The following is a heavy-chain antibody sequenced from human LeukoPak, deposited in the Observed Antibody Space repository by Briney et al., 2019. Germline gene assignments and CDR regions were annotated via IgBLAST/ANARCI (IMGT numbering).Heavy chain of an antibody. V-gene: IGHV1-18*01. CDR3: ARDLKYYGDYAGGFDP. Sequence: ASVKVSCKGSGYTFTSYGISWVRQAPGQGLEWMGWISAYNGNTNYAQKLQGRVTMTTDTSTSTAYMELRSLRSDDTAVYYCARDLKYYGDYAGGFDPWGQGTLVTVSS. CDR2: ISAYNGNT. D-gene: IGHD4-17*01. CDR1: GYTFTSYG. J-gene: IGHJ5*02.